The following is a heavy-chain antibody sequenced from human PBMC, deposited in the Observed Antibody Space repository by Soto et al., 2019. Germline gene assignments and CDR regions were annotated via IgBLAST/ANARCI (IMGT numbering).Heavy chain of an antibody. V-gene: IGHV1-69*01. CDR3: VLGVEGVLGPAAPYVY. Sequence: QVQLVQSGAEVKKPGSSVKVSCKASGGTFSSYAISWVRQAPGQGLEWMGGIIPIFGTANYAQKFQGRVTITADESTSAANRELSSVRSEDSAVYCCVLGVEGVLGPAAPYVYLGQDTLVTV. CDR1: GGTFSSYA. CDR2: IIPIFGTA. D-gene: IGHD2-2*01. J-gene: IGHJ4*02.